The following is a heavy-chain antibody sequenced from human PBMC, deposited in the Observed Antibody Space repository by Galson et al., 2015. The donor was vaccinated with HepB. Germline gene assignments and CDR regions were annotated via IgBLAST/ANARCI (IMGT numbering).Heavy chain of an antibody. J-gene: IGHJ4*02. V-gene: IGHV3-11*01. CDR1: GFTFSDYY. CDR2: ISSSGSTI. D-gene: IGHD3-9*01. Sequence: SLRLSCAASGFTFSDYYMSWIRQAPGKGLEWVSYISSSGSTIYYADSVKGRFTISRDNAKNSLYLQMNSLRAEDTAVYYCARSLPLLRYFDWLLSNYWGQGTLVTVSS. CDR3: ARSLPLLRYFDWLLSNY.